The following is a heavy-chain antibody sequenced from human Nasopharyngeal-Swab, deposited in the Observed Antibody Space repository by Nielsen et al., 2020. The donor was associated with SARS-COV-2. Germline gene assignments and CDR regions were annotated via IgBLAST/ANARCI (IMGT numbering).Heavy chain of an antibody. CDR3: ARGRYGIFGVVIGYFDY. D-gene: IGHD3-3*01. J-gene: IGHJ4*02. CDR1: GGSISSGGYY. CDR2: INHSGST. V-gene: IGHV4-39*07. Sequence: SETLPLTCTVSGGSISSGGYYWSWIRQPPGKGLEWIGEINHSGSTNYNPSLKSRVTISVDTSKNQFSLKLSSVTAADTAVYYCARGRYGIFGVVIGYFDYWGQGTLVTVSS.